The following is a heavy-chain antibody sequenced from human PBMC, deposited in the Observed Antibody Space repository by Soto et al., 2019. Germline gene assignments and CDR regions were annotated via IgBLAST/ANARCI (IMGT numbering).Heavy chain of an antibody. J-gene: IGHJ4*02. CDR2: VYSSGTT. Sequence: QVQLQESGPGLVKPSETLSLTCSASGGSINSYWWSWIRQPAGKGLEWMGRVYSSGTTDYNPSLNSRATMSGETSKNQCSLKLSSVTAADTAVYYCARDIGSYAYGECYWGRGIQVTVSS. CDR1: GGSINSYW. D-gene: IGHD3-10*01. V-gene: IGHV4-4*07. CDR3: ARDIGSYAYGECY.